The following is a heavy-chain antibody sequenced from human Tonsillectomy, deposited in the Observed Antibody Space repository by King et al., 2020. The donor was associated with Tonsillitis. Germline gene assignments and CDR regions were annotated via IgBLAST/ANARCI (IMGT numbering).Heavy chain of an antibody. J-gene: IGHJ5*02. D-gene: IGHD2-15*01. CDR1: GGSISTYY. V-gene: IGHV4-59*08. CDR3: ARHRAASDRLDP. Sequence: QLQESGPGLVKPSETLSLICTVSGGSISTYYWSWIRQPPGKGLEWIGYIYSMGSTNYNPSLRSRVTISVDTSKNQFSLKLSSVSAADTAVYYCARHRAASDRLDPWGQGTLVTVSS. CDR2: IYSMGST.